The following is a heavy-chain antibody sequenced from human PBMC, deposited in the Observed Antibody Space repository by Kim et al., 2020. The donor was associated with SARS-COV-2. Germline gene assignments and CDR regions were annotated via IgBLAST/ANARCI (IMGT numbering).Heavy chain of an antibody. Sequence: SETLSLTCTVSGGSISSGGYYWSWIRQHPGKGLEWIGYIYYSGSTYYNPSLKSRVTISVDTSKNQFSLKLSSVTAADPAVYYCARDPLKIPVPLGYYYYYGMDFWGQGTTVTVSS. CDR1: GGSISSGGYY. J-gene: IGHJ6*02. CDR3: ARDPLKIPVPLGYYYYYGMDF. CDR2: IYYSGST. V-gene: IGHV4-31*03.